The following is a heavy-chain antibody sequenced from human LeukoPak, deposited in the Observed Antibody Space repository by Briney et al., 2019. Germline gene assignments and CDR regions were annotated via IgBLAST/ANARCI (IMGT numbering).Heavy chain of an antibody. CDR1: EISIHIYP. D-gene: IGHD1-26*01. V-gene: IGHV3-30*04. CDR3: ARESGDSGNFQNNGNDAFDI. J-gene: IGHJ3*02. CDR2: VSSDGCDK. Sequence: QRLFRTASEISIHIYPMHCSCQAPGKGLKKMSAVSSDGCDKYYADSVKGRYTISRDNSWNTLYLQMQSLRPEDTAVYYCARESGDSGNFQNNGNDAFDIWGQGTMVTVSS.